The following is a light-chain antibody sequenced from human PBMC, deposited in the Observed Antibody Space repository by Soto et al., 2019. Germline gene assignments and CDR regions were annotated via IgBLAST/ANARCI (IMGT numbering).Light chain of an antibody. J-gene: IGKJ1*01. CDR1: QSISSTY. CDR2: GAS. Sequence: EIVLTQSPGTLSLSPGEGATLSCRASQSISSTYLAWYQQKPGQAPRLLIYGASSRATGIPDRFSGSGSATAFTLTISRLEPEDFAVYYCQHYGSSTWTFGQGTKVEIK. CDR3: QHYGSSTWT. V-gene: IGKV3-20*01.